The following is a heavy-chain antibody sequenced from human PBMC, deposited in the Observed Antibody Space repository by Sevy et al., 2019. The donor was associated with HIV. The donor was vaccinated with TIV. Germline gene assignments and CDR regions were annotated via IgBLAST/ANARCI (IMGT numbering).Heavy chain of an antibody. CDR1: GFTFSTYA. J-gene: IGHJ4*02. Sequence: GGSLRLSCTAFGFTFSTYAMYWVRQAPGKGLEWVAVISDDGNNKDYADSVKGRFTISRDNSKNTLYLQMNSLRADDTAVYYCVSHYYDSTGYYFPLEYWGQGTRVTVSS. CDR3: VSHYYDSTGYYFPLEY. D-gene: IGHD3-22*01. V-gene: IGHV3-30*04. CDR2: ISDDGNNK.